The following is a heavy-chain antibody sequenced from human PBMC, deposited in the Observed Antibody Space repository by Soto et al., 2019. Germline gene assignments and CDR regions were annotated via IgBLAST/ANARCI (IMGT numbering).Heavy chain of an antibody. CDR3: ARGDGDRFDGNGYLARH. CDR1: GYTFTRYG. D-gene: IGHD5-18*01. J-gene: IGHJ4*02. CDR2: ISGYNGDT. V-gene: IGHV1-18*01. Sequence: GALVKVSCKASGYTFTRYGISWVRQAPGQGLEWMGWISGYNGDTNYAQKFQDRVSMTIDTSTGTAYMELRSLTSDDTAIYYCARGDGDRFDGNGYLARHWGQGTLVTVSS.